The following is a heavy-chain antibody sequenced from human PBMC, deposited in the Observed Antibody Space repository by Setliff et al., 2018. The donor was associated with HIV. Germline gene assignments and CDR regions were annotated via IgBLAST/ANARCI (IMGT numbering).Heavy chain of an antibody. Sequence: NPSETLSLTCTVSGGSISSDSYYWSWIRQPAGKGLEWIGHIYTSGRTNYNPSLKSRVTISVDTSKNQFSLKLTSVTAADTALYYCARYRRFADYIDVWGKGTTVTVS. CDR2: IYTSGRT. V-gene: IGHV4-61*09. CDR1: GGSISSDSYY. CDR3: ARYRRFADYIDV. D-gene: IGHD1-26*01. J-gene: IGHJ6*03.